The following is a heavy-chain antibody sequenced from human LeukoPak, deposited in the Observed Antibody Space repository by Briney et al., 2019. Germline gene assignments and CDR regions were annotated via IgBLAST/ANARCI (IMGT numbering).Heavy chain of an antibody. CDR2: IIPILGIA. Sequence: ASVKVSCKASGYTFTSYGISWVRQAPGQGLEWMGRIIPILGIANYAQKFQGRVTITADKSTSTAYMELSSLRSEDTAVYYCASSGSTVDYWGQGTLVTVSS. J-gene: IGHJ4*02. CDR1: GYTFTSYG. V-gene: IGHV1-69*04. CDR3: ASSGSTVDY. D-gene: IGHD3-10*01.